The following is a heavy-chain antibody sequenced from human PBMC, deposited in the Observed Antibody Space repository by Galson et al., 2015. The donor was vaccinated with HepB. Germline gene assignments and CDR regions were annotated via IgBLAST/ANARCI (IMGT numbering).Heavy chain of an antibody. J-gene: IGHJ6*02. V-gene: IGHV3-48*02. CDR3: ARDLGAAGTGYGMDV. Sequence: SLRLSCAASGFTFSAYRMNWVRQAPGKELEWVSYISRGSGTIYYAEFVKGRFTISRDNAKNSLFLQMSSLRDEDTAVYYCARDLGAAGTGYGMDVWGQGTTVTVSS. CDR1: GFTFSAYR. D-gene: IGHD6-13*01. CDR2: ISRGSGTI.